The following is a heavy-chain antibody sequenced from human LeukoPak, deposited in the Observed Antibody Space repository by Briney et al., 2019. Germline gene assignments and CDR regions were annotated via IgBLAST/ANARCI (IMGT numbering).Heavy chain of an antibody. Sequence: GGSLRLSCAASGFTFNTYALHWLRQAPGKGLEWVAVVSYDGGAKYYADSVKGRFTIYRDNSKNTVDLQMYSLRAEDSAVYYCARSLGSGWIHLVEYWGQGTLVTVS. J-gene: IGHJ4*02. CDR2: VSYDGGAK. D-gene: IGHD6-19*01. CDR3: ARSLGSGWIHLVEY. CDR1: GFTFNTYA. V-gene: IGHV3-30*03.